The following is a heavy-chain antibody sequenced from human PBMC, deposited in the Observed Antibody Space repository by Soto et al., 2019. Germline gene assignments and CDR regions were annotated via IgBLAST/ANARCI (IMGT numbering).Heavy chain of an antibody. CDR1: GFTFSSYG. D-gene: IGHD4-17*01. V-gene: IGHV3-30*18. J-gene: IGHJ4*02. Sequence: QVQVVESGGGVVQPGRSLRLSCAASGFTFSSYGMHWVRQAPGKGLEWVAVISYDGSNKYYADSVKGRFTISRDNSKNTLYLQMNSLRAEDTAVYYCAKPPMGDDYGDYAVPYWGQGTLVTVSS. CDR3: AKPPMGDDYGDYAVPY. CDR2: ISYDGSNK.